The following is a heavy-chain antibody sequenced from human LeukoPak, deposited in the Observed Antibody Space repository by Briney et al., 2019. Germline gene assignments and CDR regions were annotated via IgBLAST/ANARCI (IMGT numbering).Heavy chain of an antibody. CDR3: AKDTNLDYYDSSGYFDY. CDR1: GFTFDDYA. CDR2: ISWNSGSI. Sequence: PGRSPRLSCAASGFTFDDYAMHWVRQAPGKGLEWVSGISWNSGSIGYADSVKGRFTISRDNAKNSLYLQMNSLRAEDMALYYCAKDTNLDYYDSSGYFDYWGQGTLVTVSS. J-gene: IGHJ4*02. D-gene: IGHD3-22*01. V-gene: IGHV3-9*03.